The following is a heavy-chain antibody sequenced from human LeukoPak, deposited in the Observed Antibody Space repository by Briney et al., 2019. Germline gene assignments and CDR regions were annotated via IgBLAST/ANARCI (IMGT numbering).Heavy chain of an antibody. CDR2: ISGSGSNT. CDR1: GFTFSSYA. Sequence: GGSLRLSCAASGFTFSSYAMSWVRQAPGKVLEWVSAISGSGSNTYYADSVKGRFTISRDNSKNTLYLQMSSLRVEDTAVYYCAKDHLMLRGVPDYWGQGTLVTVSS. V-gene: IGHV3-23*01. D-gene: IGHD3-10*01. CDR3: AKDHLMLRGVPDY. J-gene: IGHJ4*02.